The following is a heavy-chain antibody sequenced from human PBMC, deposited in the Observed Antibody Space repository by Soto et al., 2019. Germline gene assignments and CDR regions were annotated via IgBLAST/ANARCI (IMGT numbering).Heavy chain of an antibody. V-gene: IGHV1-8*01. CDR2: VNTNSGDT. CDR1: GYTFSRYD. CDR3: GRKVFLDRSLDF. D-gene: IGHD1-20*01. J-gene: IGHJ4*02. Sequence: QVQLVQSGAEVKTPGASVKVSCKASGYTFSRYDITWVRQAAGQGLEWMGWVNTNSGDTGYAQKLQGRVTMTRDISIRTADLELSSLRSEDSAVYYCGRKVFLDRSLDFWGQGSLVTFSS.